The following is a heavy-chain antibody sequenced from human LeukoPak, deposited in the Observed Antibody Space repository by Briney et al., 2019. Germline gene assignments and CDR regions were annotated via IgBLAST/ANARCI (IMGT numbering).Heavy chain of an antibody. Sequence: GGSLRLSCAASGFTFSSYAMSWVRQAPGKGLEWVSAISGSGGSTYYADSVKGRFTISRDNAKNSLYLQMNSLRAEDTAVYYCARATYCSGGSCYVHYGMDVWGQGTTVTVSS. CDR1: GFTFSSYA. CDR2: ISGSGGST. V-gene: IGHV3-23*01. CDR3: ARATYCSGGSCYVHYGMDV. D-gene: IGHD2-15*01. J-gene: IGHJ6*02.